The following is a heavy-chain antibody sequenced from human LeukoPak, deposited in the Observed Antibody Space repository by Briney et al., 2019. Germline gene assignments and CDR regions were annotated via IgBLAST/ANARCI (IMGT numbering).Heavy chain of an antibody. CDR3: AKVFYGSGSYGTNYYGMDV. J-gene: IGHJ6*04. CDR1: GFTFDVYA. D-gene: IGHD3-10*01. V-gene: IGHV3-43D*04. CDR2: ISWDGYST. Sequence: GGSLRLSCAASGFTFDVYAMHWVRKTPGKGLEWVSLISWDGYSTYYADSVKGRFTISRDNSKNSLYLQMNSLRAEDTALYYCAKVFYGSGSYGTNYYGMDVWGKGTTVTVSS.